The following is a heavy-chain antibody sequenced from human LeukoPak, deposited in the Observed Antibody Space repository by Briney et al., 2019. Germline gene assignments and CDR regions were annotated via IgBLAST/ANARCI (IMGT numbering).Heavy chain of an antibody. V-gene: IGHV3-33*01. J-gene: IGHJ4*02. CDR1: GFTFSHYG. Sequence: GRSLRLSCAASGFTFSHYGMHWVRQVPGRGLEWVAVIWNDGSNRYYADSVKGRFTISRDNSRNTVYLQMNSLRAEDTAVYYCARDAQRGFDYSNSLAYWGQGVLVTVSS. CDR2: IWNDGSNR. CDR3: ARDAQRGFDYSNSLAY. D-gene: IGHD4-11*01.